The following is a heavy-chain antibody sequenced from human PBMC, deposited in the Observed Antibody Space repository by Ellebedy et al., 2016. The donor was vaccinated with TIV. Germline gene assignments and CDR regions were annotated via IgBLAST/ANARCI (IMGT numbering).Heavy chain of an antibody. CDR3: ARDKFFSGGTGSGFLDL. V-gene: IGHV3-53*01. CDR1: GVSVTTNY. CDR2: LSSGGSI. D-gene: IGHD2-15*01. Sequence: PGGSLRLSCAASGVSVTTNYMTWVRQAPGKGLEWLSVLSSGGSICYADSVKGRFTISRDDSRNTLYLQMSGLRAEDTAVYYCARDKFFSGGTGSGFLDLWGRGTLVTVSS. J-gene: IGHJ2*01.